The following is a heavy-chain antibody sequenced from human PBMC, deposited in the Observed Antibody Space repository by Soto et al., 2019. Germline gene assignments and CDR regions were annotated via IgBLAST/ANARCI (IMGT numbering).Heavy chain of an antibody. CDR2: IYYSGST. CDR3: ASSYYDILTGPTPLIVLHY. CDR1: GGSISSGDYY. D-gene: IGHD3-9*01. Sequence: SETLSLTCTVSGGSISSGDYYWSWIRQPPGKGLEWIGYIYYSGSTYYNPSLKSRVTISMDTSKNQFSLKLSSVTAADTAVYYCASSYYDILTGPTPLIVLHYWGQGTLVTAPQ. J-gene: IGHJ4*02. V-gene: IGHV4-30-4*01.